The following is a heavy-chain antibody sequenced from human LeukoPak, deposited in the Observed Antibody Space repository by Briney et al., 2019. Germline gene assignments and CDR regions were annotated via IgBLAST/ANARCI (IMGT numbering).Heavy chain of an antibody. D-gene: IGHD3-22*01. J-gene: IGHJ4*02. CDR1: GFTFSSYA. CDR3: AKDGVEDYYDSSGYFDY. V-gene: IGHV3-23*01. CDR2: ISGSGGST. Sequence: GGSLRLSCAASGFTFSSYAMSWVRQAPGKGLEWVSAISGSGGSTYYADSVKGRFTISRDNSKNTLYLQMNSLRAEDRAVYYCAKDGVEDYYDSSGYFDYWGQGTLVTVSS.